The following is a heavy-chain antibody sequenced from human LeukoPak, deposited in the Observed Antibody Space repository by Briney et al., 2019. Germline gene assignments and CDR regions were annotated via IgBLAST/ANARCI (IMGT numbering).Heavy chain of an antibody. CDR2: ISGSGGST. CDR3: AKSHDSSGYYRYLFDY. V-gene: IGHV3-23*01. J-gene: IGHJ4*02. D-gene: IGHD3-22*01. Sequence: GGSLRLSCAASGFTFSSYAMSWVRRAPGKGLEWVSAISGSGGSTYYADSVKGRFTISRDNSKNALYLQMNSLRAEDTAVYYCAKSHDSSGYYRYLFDYWGQGTLVTVSS. CDR1: GFTFSSYA.